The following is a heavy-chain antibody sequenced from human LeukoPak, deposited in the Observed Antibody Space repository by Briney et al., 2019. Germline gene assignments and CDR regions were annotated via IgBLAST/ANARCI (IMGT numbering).Heavy chain of an antibody. Sequence: ASVKVSCKASGGTFSSYAISWVRQAPGQGLEWMGGIIPIFGTANYAQKFQGRVTITADESTSTAYMELSSLRSEDTAVYYCARDVVMGMSLTREYFQHWGQGTLVTVSS. V-gene: IGHV1-69*13. D-gene: IGHD4-23*01. CDR1: GGTFSSYA. CDR3: ARDVVMGMSLTREYFQH. J-gene: IGHJ1*01. CDR2: IIPIFGTA.